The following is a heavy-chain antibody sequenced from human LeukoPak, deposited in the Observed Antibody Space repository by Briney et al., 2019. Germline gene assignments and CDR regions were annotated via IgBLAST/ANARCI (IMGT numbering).Heavy chain of an antibody. V-gene: IGHV4-30-4*01. J-gene: IGHJ4*02. Sequence: SQTLSLTCTVSGGSISSGDYYWSWIRQPPGKGLEWIGYIYYSGSTYYNPSLDRRVTISVDTSKSQFSLKLSSVTAADTAVYYCAREGVIRGGFDYWGQGTLVTVSS. CDR3: AREGVIRGGFDY. CDR2: IYYSGST. CDR1: GGSISSGDYY. D-gene: IGHD3-10*01.